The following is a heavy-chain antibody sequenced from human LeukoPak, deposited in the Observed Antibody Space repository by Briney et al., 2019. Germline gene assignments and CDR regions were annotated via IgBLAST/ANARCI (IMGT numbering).Heavy chain of an antibody. CDR2: ISYDGSNK. J-gene: IGHJ6*02. D-gene: IGHD1-1*01. CDR3: ARDIRTTGTRPGSPPHYSSSGMDV. V-gene: IGHV3-30-3*01. CDR1: GFTFSDYY. Sequence: GSLRLSCAASGFTFSDYYMTWVRQAPGKGLEWVAVISYDGSNKYYADSVKGRFTISRDNSKNTLYLQMNSLRAEDTAVYYCARDIRTTGTRPGSPPHYSSSGMDVWGQGTTVTVSS.